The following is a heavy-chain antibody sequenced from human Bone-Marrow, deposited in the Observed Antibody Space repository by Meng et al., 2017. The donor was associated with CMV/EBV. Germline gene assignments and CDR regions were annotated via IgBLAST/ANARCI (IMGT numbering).Heavy chain of an antibody. CDR1: GFTFSSYG. D-gene: IGHD2-2*01. Sequence: GGSLRLSCAASGFTFSSYGMHWVRQAPGKGLEWVSSISSTSSYIYYADSVKGRFTISRDNAKNSLYLQVNSLRADDTAVYYCARLYCSSTSCQDYWGQGTLVTVSS. V-gene: IGHV3-21*01. CDR3: ARLYCSSTSCQDY. CDR2: ISSTSSYI. J-gene: IGHJ4*02.